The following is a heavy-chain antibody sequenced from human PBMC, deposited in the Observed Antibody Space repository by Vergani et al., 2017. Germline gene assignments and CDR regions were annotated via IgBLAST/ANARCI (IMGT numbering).Heavy chain of an antibody. CDR1: GFTFSSYS. CDR3: VRDVRVSRT. J-gene: IGHJ3*01. V-gene: IGHV3-21*06. Sequence: EVDLVESGGGLAQPGGSLRLSCAASGFTFSSYSMNWVRQAPGKGLEWVSSISSSGSFIDYADSLKGRFTISRDNTKNSLYLQMNSLRAEDTAVYYCVRDVRVSRTWGQGTLVAVSS. CDR2: ISSSGSFI.